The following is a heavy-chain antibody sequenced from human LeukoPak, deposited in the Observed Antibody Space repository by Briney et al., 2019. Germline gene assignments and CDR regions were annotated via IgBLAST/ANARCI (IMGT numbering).Heavy chain of an antibody. CDR1: GGSFSGYY. Sequence: PSETLSLTCAVYGGSFSGYYWSWIRQPPGKGLEWIGEINHSGSTNYNPSLKSRVTISVDTSKNQFSLKLSSVTAADTAVYYCAGRPRSYYYYMDVWGKGTTVTVSS. D-gene: IGHD1-26*01. J-gene: IGHJ6*03. CDR3: AGRPRSYYYYMDV. V-gene: IGHV4-34*01. CDR2: INHSGST.